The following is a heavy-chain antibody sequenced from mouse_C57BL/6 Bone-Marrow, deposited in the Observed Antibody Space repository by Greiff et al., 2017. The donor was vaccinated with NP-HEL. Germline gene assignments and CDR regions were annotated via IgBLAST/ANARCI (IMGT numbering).Heavy chain of an antibody. CDR2: IYPRSGNT. CDR3: AGYSNYTPWFAY. D-gene: IGHD2-5*01. J-gene: IGHJ3*01. Sequence: QVQLQQSGAELARPGASVKLSCKASGYTFTSYGISWVKQRTGQGLEWIGEIYPRSGNTYYNEKFKGKATLTADKSSSTAYMELRSLTSEASAVYFCAGYSNYTPWFAYWGQGTLVTVSA. CDR1: GYTFTSYG. V-gene: IGHV1-81*01.